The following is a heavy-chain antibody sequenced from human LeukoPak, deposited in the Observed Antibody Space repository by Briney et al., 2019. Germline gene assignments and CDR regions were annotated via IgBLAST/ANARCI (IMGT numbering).Heavy chain of an antibody. Sequence: SETLSLTCAVYGGSFSGYYWSWIRQPPGKGLEWIGEINHSGSTNYSPSLKSRVTISVDTSKNQFSLKLSSVTAADTAVYYCARGSKYNWFDPWGQGTLVTVSS. CDR1: GGSFSGYY. J-gene: IGHJ5*02. CDR2: INHSGST. V-gene: IGHV4-34*01. CDR3: ARGSKYNWFDP.